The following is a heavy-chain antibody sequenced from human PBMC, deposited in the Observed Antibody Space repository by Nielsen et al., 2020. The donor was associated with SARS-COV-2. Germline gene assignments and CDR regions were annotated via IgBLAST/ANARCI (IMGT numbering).Heavy chain of an antibody. Sequence: SETLSLTCTVSGASISSGGYFWSWIRQHPGKGLEWIDYIYFTGRTSYNPSLKSRVAMSVDTSKNQFSLDLKSVTAADTAVYYCAREASGYDHYKYGMDVWGLGARSPSP. V-gene: IGHV4-31*03. CDR3: AREASGYDHYKYGMDV. D-gene: IGHD5-12*01. CDR1: GASISSGGYF. J-gene: IGHJ6*02. CDR2: IYFTGRT.